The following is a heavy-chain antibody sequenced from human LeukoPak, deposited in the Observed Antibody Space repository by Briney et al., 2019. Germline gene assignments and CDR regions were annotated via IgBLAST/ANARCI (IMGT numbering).Heavy chain of an antibody. Sequence: SSETLSLTCTVSGGSISSYYWSWIRQPPGKGLEWIGYIYYSGSTNYNPSLKSRVTISVDTSKNQFSLELSSVTAADTAVYYCARRIVVTATLSWFDPWGQGTLVTVSS. CDR3: ARRIVVTATLSWFDP. D-gene: IGHD2-21*02. CDR2: IYYSGST. J-gene: IGHJ5*02. CDR1: GGSISSYY. V-gene: IGHV4-59*08.